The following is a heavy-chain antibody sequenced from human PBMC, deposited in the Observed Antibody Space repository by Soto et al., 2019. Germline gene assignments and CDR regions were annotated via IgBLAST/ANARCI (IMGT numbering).Heavy chain of an antibody. J-gene: IGHJ6*02. D-gene: IGHD5-18*01. CDR2: ISSSGSTI. CDR3: ARYPVPPQIRLWLYYYYGMDV. V-gene: IGHV3-48*03. CDR1: GFTFSSYE. Sequence: GGSLRLSCAASGFTFSSYEMNWVRQAPGKGLEWVSYISSSGSTIYYADSVKGRFTISRDNAKNSLYLQMNSLRAEDTAVYYCARYPVPPQIRLWLYYYYGMDVWGQGSKVTVYS.